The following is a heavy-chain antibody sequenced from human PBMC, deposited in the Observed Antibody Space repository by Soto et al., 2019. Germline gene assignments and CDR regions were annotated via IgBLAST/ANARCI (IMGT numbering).Heavy chain of an antibody. CDR1: GYTFTGYY. Sequence: ASVKVSCKASGYTFTGYYMHWVRQAPGQGLEWMGWINPNSGGTNYAQKFQGWVTMTRDTSISTAYMELSRLRSDDTAVYYCARGPNGGIAAAEFDYYYYGIDVWGQGTTVTVSS. CDR3: ARGPNGGIAAAEFDYYYYGIDV. J-gene: IGHJ6*02. CDR2: INPNSGGT. D-gene: IGHD6-13*01. V-gene: IGHV1-2*04.